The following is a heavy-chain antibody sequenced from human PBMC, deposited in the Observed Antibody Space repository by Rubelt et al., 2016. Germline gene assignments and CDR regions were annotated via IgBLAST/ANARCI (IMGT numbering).Heavy chain of an antibody. D-gene: IGHD1-26*01. CDR3: ARHPRDGNYYGFLTS. CDR2: INHSGST. CDR1: GGSFSGYY. V-gene: IGHV4-34*02. J-gene: IGHJ4*02. Sequence: QVHLQQWGAGLLKPSETLSLTCAVYGGSFSGYYWSWIRQPPGKGLEWLGEINHSGSTNYNPSLKSRVTMSVATSKNQFSLKLSSVTAADTAVFYCARHPRDGNYYGFLTSWGQGTLVTVAS.